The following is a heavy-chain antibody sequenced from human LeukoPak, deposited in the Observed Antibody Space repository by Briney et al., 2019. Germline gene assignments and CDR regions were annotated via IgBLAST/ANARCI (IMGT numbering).Heavy chain of an antibody. D-gene: IGHD3-9*01. Sequence: SETLSLTCTVSGYSISSYYWSWIRQPPGKGLEWIGYIYYTGSTNYNPSFNSRVTISVDMSKNQVSLNLRYVTAADTAVYYCARGYFDWFLDNWGQGTLVTVSS. CDR1: GYSISSYY. CDR2: IYYTGST. CDR3: ARGYFDWFLDN. V-gene: IGHV4-59*01. J-gene: IGHJ4*02.